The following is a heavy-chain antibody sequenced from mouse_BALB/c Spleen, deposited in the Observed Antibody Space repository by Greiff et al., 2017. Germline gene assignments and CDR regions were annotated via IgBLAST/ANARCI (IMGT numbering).Heavy chain of an antibody. Sequence: EVQLQESGGRLVQPGGSLRLSCATSGFTFTDYYISWVRQPPGKALEWLGFIRNKANGYTTEYSASVKGRFTISRDNSQSILSLQMNTLRAEHSATYYCARDRDYGDVGFAYWGQGALVTVSA. CDR2: IRNKANGYTT. CDR1: GFTFTDYY. J-gene: IGHJ3*01. D-gene: IGHD1-2*01. CDR3: ARDRDYGDVGFAY. V-gene: IGHV7-3*02.